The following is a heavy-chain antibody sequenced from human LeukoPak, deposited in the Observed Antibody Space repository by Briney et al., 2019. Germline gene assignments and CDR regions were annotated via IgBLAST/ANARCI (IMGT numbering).Heavy chain of an antibody. CDR2: IYNRVNT. D-gene: IGHD3-3*01. CDR1: GDSISSYY. V-gene: IGHV4-59*01. Sequence: SETLSLTCTVSGDSISSYYWSWIRQPPGKGLEWIGNIYNRVNTKHNPSLKSRVTISVDTSKYQFSLKLSSVTAADTAVYYCARGRATYDFWSGYYPYFDYWGQGTLVTVSS. CDR3: ARGRATYDFWSGYYPYFDY. J-gene: IGHJ4*02.